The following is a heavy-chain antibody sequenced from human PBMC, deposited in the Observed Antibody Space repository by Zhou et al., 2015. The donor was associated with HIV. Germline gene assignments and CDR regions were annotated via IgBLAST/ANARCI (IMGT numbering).Heavy chain of an antibody. V-gene: IGHV3-23*01. CDR1: GFIFDDFA. CDR3: ARGRNGVTAALDF. J-gene: IGHJ4*02. D-gene: IGHD2-21*02. Sequence: VQLSDSGGDLVQPGGSLTLSCATSGFIFDDFAMSWVRHDPGKGLEWISGISATGHSVFYADSVKGRFTISRDNSGNTLYLQMSSLRVGDTAIYYCARGRNGVTAALDFWGQGTLVTVSS. CDR2: ISATGHSV.